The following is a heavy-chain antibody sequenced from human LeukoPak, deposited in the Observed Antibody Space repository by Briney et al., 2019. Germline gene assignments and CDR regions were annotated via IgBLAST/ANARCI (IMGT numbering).Heavy chain of an antibody. J-gene: IGHJ4*02. D-gene: IGHD3-10*01. V-gene: IGHV3-23*01. CDR2: ISGSGGST. Sequence: TGGSLRLSCAASGFTVSSNYMSWVRQAPGKGLEWVSAISGSGGSTYYADSVKGRFTISRDNSKNTLYLQMNSLRAEDTAVYYCAKEYYYGSGTWDYWGQGTLVTVSS. CDR3: AKEYYYGSGTWDY. CDR1: GFTVSSNY.